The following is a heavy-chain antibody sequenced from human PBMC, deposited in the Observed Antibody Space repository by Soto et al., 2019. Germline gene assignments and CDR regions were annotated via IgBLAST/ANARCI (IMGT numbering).Heavy chain of an antibody. V-gene: IGHV3-7*01. Sequence: GGSLRLSCAASGLTFSNYWMSWVRQAPGKGLEWVANIKQDGSEQYYSDSVKGRFTISRDNAKNSLYLQMNSLRAEDTAVYYCATPQGIVDIVDGYWGQGTLVTVSS. CDR1: GLTFSNYW. D-gene: IGHD5-12*01. CDR3: ATPQGIVDIVDGY. CDR2: IKQDGSEQ. J-gene: IGHJ4*02.